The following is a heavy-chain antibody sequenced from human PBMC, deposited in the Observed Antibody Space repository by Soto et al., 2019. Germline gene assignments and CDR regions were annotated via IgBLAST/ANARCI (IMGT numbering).Heavy chain of an antibody. V-gene: IGHV2-5*02. D-gene: IGHD2-2*01. CDR2: IYWDDDK. Sequence: SGPTLVNPTQTLTLTCTFSGFSLSTSGVGVGWIRQPPGKALEWLALIYWDDDKRYSPSLKSRLTITKDTSKNQVVLTMTNMDPVDTATYYCAHRPPWDCSSTSCENWFDPWGQGTLVTAPQ. CDR3: AHRPPWDCSSTSCENWFDP. CDR1: GFSLSTSGVG. J-gene: IGHJ5*02.